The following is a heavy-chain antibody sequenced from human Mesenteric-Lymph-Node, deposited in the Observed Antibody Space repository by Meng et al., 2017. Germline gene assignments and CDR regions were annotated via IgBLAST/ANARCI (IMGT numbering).Heavy chain of an antibody. J-gene: IGHJ5*01. D-gene: IGHD6-13*01. CDR2: ISSSGNII. Sequence: QVHLVVSGGGLVKPGGSLRLSCAASRITFSNHHMTWIRQAPGKGLERISYISSSGNIIHYADSVKGRFTISRDNAKNSLYLQMNSLRADDTALYYCATSAAAGDSWGQGTLVTVSS. CDR3: ATSAAAGDS. CDR1: RITFSNHH. V-gene: IGHV3-11*01.